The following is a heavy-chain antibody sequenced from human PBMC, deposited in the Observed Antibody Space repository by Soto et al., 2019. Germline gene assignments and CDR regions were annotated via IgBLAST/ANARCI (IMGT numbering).Heavy chain of an antibody. CDR3: AGLAVADFSDY. CDR2: IYYSGST. D-gene: IGHD6-19*01. Sequence: PSETLSLTCTVSGGSLSSYYWSWIRQPPGKGLEWIGYIYYSGSTNYNPSLKSRVTISVDTSKNQFSLKLSSVTAADTAVYYCAGLAVADFSDYWGQGTLVTVP. J-gene: IGHJ4*02. CDR1: GGSLSSYY. V-gene: IGHV4-59*08.